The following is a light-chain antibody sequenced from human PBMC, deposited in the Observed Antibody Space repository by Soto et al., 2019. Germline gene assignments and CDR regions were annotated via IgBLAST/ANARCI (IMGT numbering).Light chain of an antibody. J-gene: IGLJ3*02. CDR3: QSYDSSRAWV. Sequence: QSVLTQPPSVSGSPGQGVTITCTGTSSNIGAGYDVHWYQQLPGTAPKVLIYGNSNRPSGVPDRCLGSKSGTSASLAITGLQAEDEGDYYCQSYDSSRAWVFGGGTKLTVL. CDR2: GNS. V-gene: IGLV1-40*01. CDR1: SSNIGAGYD.